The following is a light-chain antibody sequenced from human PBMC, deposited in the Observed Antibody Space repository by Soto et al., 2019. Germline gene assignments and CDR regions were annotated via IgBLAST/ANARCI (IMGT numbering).Light chain of an antibody. J-gene: IGKJ1*01. V-gene: IGKV1-27*01. Sequence: DIQMTQSPSSRSASVGDRVTITCRASQGISNYLAWYQQKPGKVPELLIFAASTLRSGVPSRFSGSGSGTDFPLTISSVQPEDVATYYCQMYNIDPRTFGQGTKLDIK. CDR3: QMYNIDPRT. CDR1: QGISNY. CDR2: AAS.